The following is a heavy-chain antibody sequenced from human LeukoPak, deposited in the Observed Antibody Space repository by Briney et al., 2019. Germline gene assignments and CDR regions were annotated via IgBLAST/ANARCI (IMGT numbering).Heavy chain of an antibody. V-gene: IGHV3-30-3*01. D-gene: IGHD6-19*01. CDR3: AKERSGGWPFDY. CDR2: ISYDGSEK. J-gene: IGHJ4*02. Sequence: GGSLRLSCAASGLTFSSYPMYWVRQAPGKGLEWVAVISYDGSEKHYADPVKGRFTISRDNSKNTLYLQMSSLRAEDTAIYYCAKERSGGWPFDYWGQGTLVTVSS. CDR1: GLTFSSYP.